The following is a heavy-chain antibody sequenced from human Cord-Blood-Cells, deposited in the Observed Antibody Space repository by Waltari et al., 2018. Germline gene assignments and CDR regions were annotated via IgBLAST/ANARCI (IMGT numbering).Heavy chain of an antibody. Sequence: QVQLVQSGAEVKKPGSSGKVSCKASGGTFRSYAITWVLQAPGQGLEWMGGIIPILGIANYAQKFQGRVTITADKSTSTAYMELSSLRSEDTAVYYCARFQSDSSSWFDYWGQGTLVTVSS. CDR1: GGTFRSYA. J-gene: IGHJ4*02. D-gene: IGHD6-13*01. V-gene: IGHV1-69*10. CDR2: IIPILGIA. CDR3: ARFQSDSSSWFDY.